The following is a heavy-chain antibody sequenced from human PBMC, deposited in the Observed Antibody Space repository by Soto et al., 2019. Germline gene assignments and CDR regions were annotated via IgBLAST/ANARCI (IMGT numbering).Heavy chain of an antibody. V-gene: IGHV3-30*18. J-gene: IGHJ6*02. CDR3: AKEFIDIVATNYGMDV. CDR2: ISYDGSNK. CDR1: GFTFSSYG. D-gene: IGHD5-12*01. Sequence: QVQLVESGGGVVQPGRSLRLSCAASGFTFSSYGMHWVRQAPGKGLEWVAVISYDGSNKYYADSVKGRFTISRDNSKNXLYLQMNSLRAEDTAVYYCAKEFIDIVATNYGMDVWGQGTTVTVSS.